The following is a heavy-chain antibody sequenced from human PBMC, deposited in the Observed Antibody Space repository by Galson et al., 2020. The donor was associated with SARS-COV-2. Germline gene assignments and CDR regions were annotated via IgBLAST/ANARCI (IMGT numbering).Heavy chain of an antibody. V-gene: IGHV3-43*01. J-gene: IGHJ4*02. D-gene: IGHD3-10*01. CDR2: ISWDGGST. Sequence: GGSLRLSCAASGFTFDDYTMHWVRQAPGKGLEWVSLISWDGGSTYYADSVKGRFTISRDNSKNSLYLQMNSLRTEDTALYYCAKVMVRGVIPRAEFDYWGQGTLVTVSS. CDR3: AKVMVRGVIPRAEFDY. CDR1: GFTFDDYT.